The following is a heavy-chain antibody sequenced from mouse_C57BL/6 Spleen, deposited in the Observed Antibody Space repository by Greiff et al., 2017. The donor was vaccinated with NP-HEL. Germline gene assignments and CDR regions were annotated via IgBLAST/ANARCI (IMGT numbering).Heavy chain of an antibody. Sequence: EVQLQQSGPELVKPGASVKISCKASGYSFTGYYMNWVKQSPEKSLEWIGEINPSTGGTTYNQKFKAKTTLTVDKSSSTAYMQLKSLTSEDSAVYYCASNYDGMDYWGQGTSVTVSS. J-gene: IGHJ4*01. V-gene: IGHV1-42*01. CDR3: ASNYDGMDY. CDR1: GYSFTGYY. CDR2: INPSTGGT.